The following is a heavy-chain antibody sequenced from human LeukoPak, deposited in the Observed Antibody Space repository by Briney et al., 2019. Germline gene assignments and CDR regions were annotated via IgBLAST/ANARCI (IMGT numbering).Heavy chain of an antibody. D-gene: IGHD2-2*02. CDR1: GYTFTSYD. Sequence: GASVKVSCKASGYTFTSYDINWVRQATGQGLEWMGWMNPNSGNTGYAQKFQGRVTMTRNTSISTAYMELSSLRSEDTAVYYCARLLGYCSGPSCYTGPYYYYMDVWGKGTTVTVSS. CDR2: MNPNSGNT. CDR3: ARLLGYCSGPSCYTGPYYYYMDV. V-gene: IGHV1-8*01. J-gene: IGHJ6*03.